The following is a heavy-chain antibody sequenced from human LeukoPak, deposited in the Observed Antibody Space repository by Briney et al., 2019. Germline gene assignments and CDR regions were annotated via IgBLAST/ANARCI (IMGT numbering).Heavy chain of an antibody. CDR2: ITSNSATI. V-gene: IGHV3-48*02. J-gene: IGHJ4*02. CDR1: GFTFSVYS. CDR3: ARSVGGHFDY. D-gene: IGHD3-16*01. Sequence: PGGSLRLSCAASGFTFSVYSMNWVRQPPGRGLEWVSYITSNSATIQYADSVKGRFTISRDNAQNSLSLQMNSLRDEDTAVYYCARSVGGHFDYWGQGMLVTVSS.